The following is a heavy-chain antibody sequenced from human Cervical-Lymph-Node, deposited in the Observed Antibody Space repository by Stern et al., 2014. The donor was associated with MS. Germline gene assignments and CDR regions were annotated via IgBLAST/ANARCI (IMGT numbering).Heavy chain of an antibody. CDR3: AKAGIYSLDH. Sequence: VQLVESGGGLLQPGRSLKLSCAASGFTLDDFAMHWVRQAPGKGLDWVSGITWYGVTTGYGEPVKGRFLIPNDTSPNSSVMQMTSLKPEETALYYCAKAGIYSLDHWGQGTPVTVSS. CDR2: ITWYGVTT. D-gene: IGHD5-12*01. CDR1: GFTLDDFA. V-gene: IGHV3-9*01. J-gene: IGHJ4*02.